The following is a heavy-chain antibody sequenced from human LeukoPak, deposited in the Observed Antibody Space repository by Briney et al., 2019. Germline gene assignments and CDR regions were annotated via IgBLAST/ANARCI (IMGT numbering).Heavy chain of an antibody. CDR3: ARRGYFDGSGLDH. V-gene: IGHV4-59*01. Sequence: SETLSLTCTVSHGSINSYYWSWIRQPPGKGLEWIGYIYYSGSTNYNPSLKSRFTISLDTSKNQLSLKLSSVTAAHTAVYFCARRGYFDGSGLDHWGQGALVTVSS. D-gene: IGHD3-22*01. J-gene: IGHJ4*02. CDR2: IYYSGST. CDR1: HGSINSYY.